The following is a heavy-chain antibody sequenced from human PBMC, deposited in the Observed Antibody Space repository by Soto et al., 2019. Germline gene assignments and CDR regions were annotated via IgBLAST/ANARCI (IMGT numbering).Heavy chain of an antibody. CDR3: AKELVNSGWTYFDC. J-gene: IGHJ4*02. CDR1: GFTFNTYA. CDR2: ISDSGGRT. Sequence: EVQLLESGGGLVQPGGSLRLSCAASGFTFNTYAMSWVRQAPGKGLAWVSAISDSGGRTYYADSVKGRFTISRDNSKNTLYLQMNSLRAEDTAVYFCAKELVNSGWTYFDCWGQGTLVTVSS. V-gene: IGHV3-23*01. D-gene: IGHD6-19*01.